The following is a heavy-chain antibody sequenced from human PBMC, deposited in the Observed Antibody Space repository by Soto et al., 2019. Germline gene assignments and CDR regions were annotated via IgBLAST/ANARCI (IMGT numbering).Heavy chain of an antibody. CDR3: ARSQGSSTSLEIYYYYYYGMDV. J-gene: IGHJ6*02. V-gene: IGHV1-69*06. D-gene: IGHD2-2*01. Sequence: QAQLVQPGAEVNKPGSSVKVSCKASGGTFSSYAISWVRQAPGQGLEWMGGIIPISGTTNYAQKFQGRVTITADKSTSTAYMELSSLRTEDTAVYYCARSQGSSTSLEIYYYYYYGMDVWGQGTTVTVSS. CDR1: GGTFSSYA. CDR2: IIPISGTT.